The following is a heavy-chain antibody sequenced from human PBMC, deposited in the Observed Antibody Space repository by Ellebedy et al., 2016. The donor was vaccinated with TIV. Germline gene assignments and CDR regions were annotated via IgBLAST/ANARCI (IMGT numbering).Heavy chain of an antibody. V-gene: IGHV3-30*04. CDR3: ARGRCSGANCHYFDY. CDR2: ISSDGSHI. J-gene: IGHJ4*02. Sequence: PGGSLRLSCAVSGFTLSNYAVYWVRHAPGKGLQWVTFISSDGSHINYADSVKGRFTISRDISKNTMYLQMNSLRAEDTALYFCARGRCSGANCHYFDYWGQGTVVTVSS. CDR1: GFTLSNYA. D-gene: IGHD2-15*01.